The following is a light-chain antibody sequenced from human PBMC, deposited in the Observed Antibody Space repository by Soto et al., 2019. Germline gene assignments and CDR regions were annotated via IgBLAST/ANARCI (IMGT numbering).Light chain of an antibody. CDR2: DAS. J-gene: IGKJ5*01. Sequence: EIVLTQSPGTLSLSPGERATLSCRASQRVYSSYLAWYQQKPGQAPRLLIYDASSRATGIPDRCSGSGSGTDFSLTISRLDPEDFAVYYCQQYGSSPITFGQGTRLEIK. V-gene: IGKV3-20*01. CDR1: QRVYSSY. CDR3: QQYGSSPIT.